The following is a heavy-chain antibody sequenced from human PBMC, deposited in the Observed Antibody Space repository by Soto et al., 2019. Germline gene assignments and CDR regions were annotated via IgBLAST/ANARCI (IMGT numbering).Heavy chain of an antibody. Sequence: ASVKVSCKASGYTFTSYAMHWVRQAPGQRLEWMGWINAGNGNTKYSQKFQGRVTITRDTSASTAYMELSSLRSEDTAVYYCARASMVRRVHHDYWGQGTLVTVSS. CDR1: GYTFTSYA. J-gene: IGHJ4*02. CDR2: INAGNGNT. D-gene: IGHD3-10*01. V-gene: IGHV1-3*01. CDR3: ARASMVRRVHHDY.